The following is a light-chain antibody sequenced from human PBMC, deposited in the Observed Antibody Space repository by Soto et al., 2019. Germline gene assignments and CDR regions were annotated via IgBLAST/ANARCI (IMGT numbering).Light chain of an antibody. V-gene: IGKV3-15*01. J-gene: IGKJ5*01. CDR2: DAS. Sequence: EVVLTQSPATLSMSPGEGATLSCRASQSVSRNLAWYQQKPGQAPRLLIYDASTRATGIPARFSASGSGTEFTLTINSLQSEDFAIYYCQQYNNWPITFGQGTRLDIK. CDR3: QQYNNWPIT. CDR1: QSVSRN.